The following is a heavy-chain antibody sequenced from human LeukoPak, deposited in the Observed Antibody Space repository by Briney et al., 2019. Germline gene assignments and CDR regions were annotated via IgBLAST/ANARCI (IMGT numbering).Heavy chain of an antibody. J-gene: IGHJ4*02. CDR3: ARSSSSGYFDY. CDR2: INPSGGST. CDR1: GYTFTSYY. D-gene: IGHD6-6*01. V-gene: IGHV1-46*01. Sequence: ASVKVSCKASGYTFTSYYMHWVRQAPGQGLEWMGIINPSGGSTSCAQKFQGRVTLTRDTSTSRVYMELSSLRSEDTAVYYCARSSSSGYFDYWGQGSLVTVSS.